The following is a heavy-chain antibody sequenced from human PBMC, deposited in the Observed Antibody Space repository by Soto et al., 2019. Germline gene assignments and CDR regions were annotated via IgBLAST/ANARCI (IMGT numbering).Heavy chain of an antibody. D-gene: IGHD3-9*01. V-gene: IGHV1-69*06. Sequence: QVQLVQSGAEVKKPWSSVTVSCNASGGTFSSYAISWVRQAPGQGLEWMGGTFPMFGKANYAQKSHGRVTISEDKRTSTASMELSSLTPERTAAYYCATVDIGTCTDGMAVWGQGTTVTVSS. CDR1: GGTFSSYA. CDR3: ATVDIGTCTDGMAV. CDR2: TFPMFGKA. J-gene: IGHJ6*02.